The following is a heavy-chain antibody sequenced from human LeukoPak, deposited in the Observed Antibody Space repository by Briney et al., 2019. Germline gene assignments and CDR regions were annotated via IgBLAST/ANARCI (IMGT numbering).Heavy chain of an antibody. D-gene: IGHD2-15*01. CDR2: ISAYNGNT. J-gene: IGHJ6*03. V-gene: IGHV1-18*01. CDR1: GYTFTSYG. CDR3: ARVELGYCSGGSCQIYYYYYMDV. Sequence: ASVKVSCKASGYTFTSYGISWVRQAPGQGLEWMGWISAYNGNTNYAQKLQGRVTMTTDTSTSTAYMELRSLRSDDTAVYYCARVELGYCSGGSCQIYYYYYMDVWGKGTTVTISS.